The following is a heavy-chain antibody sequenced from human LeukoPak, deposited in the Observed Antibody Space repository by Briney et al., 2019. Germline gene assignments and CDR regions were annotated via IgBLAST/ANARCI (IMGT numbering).Heavy chain of an antibody. CDR1: GVTFSTYG. CDR2: ISDDGSNK. J-gene: IGHJ4*02. Sequence: PGGSLRLSCAASGVTFSTYGMHWVRQAPGKGLEWVAVISDDGSNKYYADSVKGRFTISRDNSKNTLYLQMNSLRAEDTAVYYCAIPYYYDRSGPFDYWGQGTLVTVSS. D-gene: IGHD3-22*01. CDR3: AIPYYYDRSGPFDY. V-gene: IGHV3-30*03.